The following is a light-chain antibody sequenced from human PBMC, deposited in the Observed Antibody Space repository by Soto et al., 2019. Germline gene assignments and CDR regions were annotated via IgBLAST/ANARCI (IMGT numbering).Light chain of an antibody. V-gene: IGKV1-33*01. CDR3: PQFVDVPVT. J-gene: IGKJ4*01. Sequence: DIQMTQSPSSLSASVGDRVTITCLASQDIRNYLNWYQQKPGEAPQLLIYDASNLKTEVPSRFSGSGSGTDFTFTITNLQPEDIATYYCPQFVDVPVTFGGGTEVKI. CDR2: DAS. CDR1: QDIRNY.